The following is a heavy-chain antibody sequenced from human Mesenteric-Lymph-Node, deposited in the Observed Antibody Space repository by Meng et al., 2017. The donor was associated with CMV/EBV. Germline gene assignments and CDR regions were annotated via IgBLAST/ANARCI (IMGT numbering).Heavy chain of an antibody. CDR3: ARDLDVVVVPAALGY. Sequence: GGSLRLSCAASGFTFSGYEMSWVRQAPGKGLEWVSYISSLGNVIYYTDSLKGRFTISRDNAKSSLYLQMDSLRAEDTAAYYCARDLDVVVVPAALGYWGQGTLVTVSS. J-gene: IGHJ4*02. CDR2: ISSLGNVI. V-gene: IGHV3-48*03. D-gene: IGHD2-2*03. CDR1: GFTFSGYE.